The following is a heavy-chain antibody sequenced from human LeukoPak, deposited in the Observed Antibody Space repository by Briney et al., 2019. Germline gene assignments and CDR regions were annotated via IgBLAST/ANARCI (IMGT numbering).Heavy chain of an antibody. J-gene: IGHJ5*02. CDR2: MNPNSGNT. CDR1: GGTFSSYA. Sequence: ASVKVSCKASGGTFSSYAISWVRQATGQGLEWMGWMNPNSGNTGYAQKFQGRVTMTRNTSISTAYMELSSLRSEDTAVYYCAREGRGLLWFGEYDGWFDPWGQGTLVTVSS. V-gene: IGHV1-8*02. CDR3: AREGRGLLWFGEYDGWFDP. D-gene: IGHD3-10*01.